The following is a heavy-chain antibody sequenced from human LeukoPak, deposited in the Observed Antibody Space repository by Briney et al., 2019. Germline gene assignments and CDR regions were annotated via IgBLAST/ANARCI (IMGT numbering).Heavy chain of an antibody. J-gene: IGHJ5*02. CDR2: ILFDGINK. CDR3: ARGWEQWLFHNWFDH. D-gene: IGHD6-19*01. CDR1: GFTFSSYA. Sequence: GGSLRLSCAASGFTFSSYAMHWVRQAPGKGLEWVPVILFDGINKYYEDSMKGRFTIYRDNSKNTLYLQMNSLRAEDTAVYYCARGWEQWLFHNWFDHWGQGTLVTVSS. V-gene: IGHV3-30-3*01.